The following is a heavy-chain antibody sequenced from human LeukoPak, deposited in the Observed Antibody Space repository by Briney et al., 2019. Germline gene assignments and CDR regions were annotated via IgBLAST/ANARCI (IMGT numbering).Heavy chain of an antibody. CDR1: GFTFSSYA. CDR2: ISGSGGST. D-gene: IGHD6-19*01. CDR3: AKDRENSSGWYGGFDY. V-gene: IGHV3-23*01. Sequence: TGASLRLSCAASGFTFSSYAMSWVRQAPGKGLEWVSAISGSGGSTYYADSVKGRFTISRDNSKNTLYLQINSLRAEYTAVYYCAKDRENSSGWYGGFDYWGQGTLVTVSS. J-gene: IGHJ4*02.